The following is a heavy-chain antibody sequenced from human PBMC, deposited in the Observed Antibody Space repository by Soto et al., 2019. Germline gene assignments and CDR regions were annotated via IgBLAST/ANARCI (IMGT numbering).Heavy chain of an antibody. Sequence: EVQLIESGGGLVKPGGSLRLSCAASGFSFSTYSMNWVRQAPGKGLEWVADITTSSSFRFYADSVKGRFTISRDDAKNSRYLQRNGMRAEDTGVYYCARDLGVALATLTLDYWGQGTLVTVSS. J-gene: IGHJ4*02. V-gene: IGHV3-21*01. D-gene: IGHD2-15*01. CDR2: ITTSSSFR. CDR3: ARDLGVALATLTLDY. CDR1: GFSFSTYS.